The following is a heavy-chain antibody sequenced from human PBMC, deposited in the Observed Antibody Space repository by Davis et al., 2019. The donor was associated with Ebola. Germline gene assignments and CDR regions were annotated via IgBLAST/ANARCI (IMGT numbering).Heavy chain of an antibody. CDR1: GGSFSGSY. J-gene: IGHJ6*02. V-gene: IGHV4-34*01. CDR3: ARREGFWSGYYSYYYGMDV. CDR2: INHSGST. D-gene: IGHD3-3*01. Sequence: SETLSLTCAVYGGSFSGSYWSWIRQHPGKELAWIGEINHSGSTNYNPSLKSRVTISVDTSKNQFSLKLSSVTAADTAVYYCARREGFWSGYYSYYYGMDVWGQGTTVTVSS.